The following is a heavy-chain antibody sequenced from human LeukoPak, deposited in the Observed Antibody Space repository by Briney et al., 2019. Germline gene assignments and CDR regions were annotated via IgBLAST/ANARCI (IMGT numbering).Heavy chain of an antibody. V-gene: IGHV3-48*03. CDR2: ISTSGSPI. CDR1: GFTFSSYE. Sequence: PGGSLRLSCAASGFTFSSYEMNWVRQAPGKGLEWVSYISTSGSPIYYADSVKGRFTISRDNAKNSLYLQMNSLRAEDTAVYYCARDDGSTWSFGYWGQGTLVTVSS. D-gene: IGHD6-13*01. J-gene: IGHJ4*02. CDR3: ARDDGSTWSFGY.